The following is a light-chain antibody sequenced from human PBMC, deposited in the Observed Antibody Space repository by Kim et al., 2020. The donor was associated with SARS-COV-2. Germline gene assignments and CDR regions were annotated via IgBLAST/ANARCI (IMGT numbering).Light chain of an antibody. J-gene: IGLJ1*01. V-gene: IGLV2-14*03. Sequence: GQSITISCTGTSSDVGGYKYVSWYQQYPGKAPKLMIFDVSNRPSGVSNRFSGSKSGNTASLTISGLQAEDEADYYCSSYTRSSTLVFGTGTKVTVL. CDR3: SSYTRSSTLV. CDR1: SSDVGGYKY. CDR2: DVS.